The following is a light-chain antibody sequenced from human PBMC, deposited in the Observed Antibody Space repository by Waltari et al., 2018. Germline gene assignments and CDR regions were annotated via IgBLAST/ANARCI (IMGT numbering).Light chain of an antibody. V-gene: IGLV3-19*01. CDR2: GKN. J-gene: IGLJ2*01. CDR3: NTRDMSGDVV. CDR1: SLRTYY. Sequence: SSELFQDPAVSVALGQTVRITCQGYSLRTYYASWSRQKPGQSPVLLIYGKNNRPSGIPDRFSASSSGNTASLTITGARAEDEADYYCNTRDMSGDVVFGGGTKLTVL.